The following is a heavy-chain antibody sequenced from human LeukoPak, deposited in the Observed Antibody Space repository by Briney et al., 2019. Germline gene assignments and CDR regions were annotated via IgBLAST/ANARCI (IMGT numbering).Heavy chain of an antibody. Sequence: GGSLRLSCAASGFTFDDYAMHWVRQAPGKGLEWVSGISWNSSSIGYADSVKGRFTISRDNAKNSLYLQMNSLRAEDTALYYCAKGDCSGGSCYDLQFDPWGQGTLVTVSS. D-gene: IGHD2-15*01. CDR3: AKGDCSGGSCYDLQFDP. V-gene: IGHV3-9*01. CDR2: ISWNSSSI. CDR1: GFTFDDYA. J-gene: IGHJ5*02.